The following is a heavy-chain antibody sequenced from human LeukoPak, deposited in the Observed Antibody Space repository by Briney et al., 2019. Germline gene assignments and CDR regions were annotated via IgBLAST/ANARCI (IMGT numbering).Heavy chain of an antibody. CDR3: ARMNHYDSSGTDWFDP. J-gene: IGHJ5*02. D-gene: IGHD3-22*01. V-gene: IGHV1-8*01. Sequence: ASVKVSCKTSVYTFTNYGINWVRQAAGQGLEWMGWINPKSGDTGYARKFQGRLTMTRNISINTAYMELSSLRSEDSAVYYCARMNHYDSSGTDWFDPWAQGTLVTVSS. CDR2: INPKSGDT. CDR1: VYTFTNYG.